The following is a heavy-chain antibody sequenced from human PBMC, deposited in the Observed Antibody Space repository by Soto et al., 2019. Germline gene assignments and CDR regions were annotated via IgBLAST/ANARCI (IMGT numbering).Heavy chain of an antibody. Sequence: EVQLVESGGGLIQPEGSLRLSCAASGFTVSRNYMSWVRQAPGKGLEWVSVTYSGGSTYYADSVKGRFTISRDNSKNTLYLQMNSLRAEDTAVYYCARGPHYSNLDYWGQGTLVTVSS. CDR3: ARGPHYSNLDY. J-gene: IGHJ4*02. CDR1: GFTVSRNY. CDR2: TYSGGST. D-gene: IGHD4-4*01. V-gene: IGHV3-53*01.